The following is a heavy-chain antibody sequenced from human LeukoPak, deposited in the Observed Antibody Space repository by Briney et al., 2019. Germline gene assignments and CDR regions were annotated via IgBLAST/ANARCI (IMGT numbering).Heavy chain of an antibody. CDR1: GFTLSSYS. CDR3: ARVMRLTMIRGVPPWFDP. CDR2: ISGSNDNT. V-gene: IGHV3-23*01. Sequence: PGGSLRLSCAASGFTLSSYSMNWVRQAPGKGLEWVSSISGSNDNTYYADSVKDRFTISRDNSKNTLYLQMNSLRAEDTAVYYCARVMRLTMIRGVPPWFDPWGQGTLVTVSS. J-gene: IGHJ5*02. D-gene: IGHD3-10*01.